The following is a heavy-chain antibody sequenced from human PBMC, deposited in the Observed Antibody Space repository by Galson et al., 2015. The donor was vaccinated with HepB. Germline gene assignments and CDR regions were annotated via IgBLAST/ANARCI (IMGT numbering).Heavy chain of an antibody. J-gene: IGHJ5*02. CDR1: GYTFTGYY. CDR2: INPNSGGT. V-gene: IGHV1-2*06. Sequence: SVKVSCKASGYTFTGYYMHWVRQAPGQGLEWMGRINPNSGGTNYAQKFQGRVTMTRDTSISTAYMELSRLRSDDTAVYYCARAFYDYCSGGSCYLLDPWGQGTLVTVSS. CDR3: ARAFYDYCSGGSCYLLDP. D-gene: IGHD2-15*01.